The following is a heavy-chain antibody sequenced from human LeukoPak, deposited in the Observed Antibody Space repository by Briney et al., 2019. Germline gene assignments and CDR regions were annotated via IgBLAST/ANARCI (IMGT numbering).Heavy chain of an antibody. CDR3: ARRLGLDRYYFDY. CDR1: GGTFSSYA. D-gene: IGHD3-22*01. V-gene: IGHV1-69*13. Sequence: SVTVSCKASGGTFSSYAISWVRQAPGQGLEWMGGIIPIFGTANYAQKFQGRVTITADESTSTAYMELSSLRSEDTAVYYCARRLGLDRYYFDYWGQGTLVTVSS. CDR2: IIPIFGTA. J-gene: IGHJ4*02.